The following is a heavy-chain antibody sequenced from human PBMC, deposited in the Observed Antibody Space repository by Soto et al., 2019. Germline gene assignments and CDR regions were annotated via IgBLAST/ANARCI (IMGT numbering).Heavy chain of an antibody. J-gene: IGHJ6*02. Sequence: GGSLRLSCAASGFTFSDYYMSWIRQAPGKGLEWVSYISTSSSYTSYADSVKGRFTISRDNAKNSLYLQMNSLRAGDTAVYYCARGLYSSSWSYYYGMDVWGQGTTVTVSS. CDR2: ISTSSSYT. CDR1: GFTFSDYY. D-gene: IGHD6-13*01. V-gene: IGHV3-11*06. CDR3: ARGLYSSSWSYYYGMDV.